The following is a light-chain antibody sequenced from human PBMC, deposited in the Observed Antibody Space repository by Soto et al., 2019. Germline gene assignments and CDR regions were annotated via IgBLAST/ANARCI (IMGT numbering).Light chain of an antibody. Sequence: DIQMPQSPSTLSGSVGDRVTITCRASQTISSWLAWYQQKPGKAPKLLISGASALQSGVPSRFSGSGSGTDFTLTISSLQPEDFATYYCQQLNSHPLTFGGGTKVDIK. CDR1: QTISSW. CDR2: GAS. J-gene: IGKJ4*01. V-gene: IGKV1-5*01. CDR3: QQLNSHPLT.